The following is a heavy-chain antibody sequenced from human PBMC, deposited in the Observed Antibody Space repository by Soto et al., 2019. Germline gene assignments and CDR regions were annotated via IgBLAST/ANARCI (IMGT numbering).Heavy chain of an antibody. Sequence: QVQLIQSGSEVKKPGASVKVSCQASGYTFTSYDIGWVRQAPGQGLEWVGWMDPDTGNAGLAQKFQGRLTMTRDTSISTAYMELSSLRSEDTALYYCARLRCGGNNCAEVAYFFDRWGQGTLVTVSS. J-gene: IGHJ4*02. V-gene: IGHV1-8*01. CDR2: MDPDTGNA. D-gene: IGHD1-20*01. CDR3: ARLRCGGNNCAEVAYFFDR. CDR1: GYTFTSYD.